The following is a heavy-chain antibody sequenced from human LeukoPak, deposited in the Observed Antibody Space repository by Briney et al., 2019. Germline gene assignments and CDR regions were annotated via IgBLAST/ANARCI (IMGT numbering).Heavy chain of an antibody. V-gene: IGHV3-30*18. CDR2: ISDDGRRK. CDR1: GFSFISYG. Sequence: GGSLRLSCAASGFSFISYGMHWVRQAPGRGLEWVGVISDDGRRKDYADSVKGRFTISRDNSKNTLYLQMNSLRAEDTAVYYCAKEVATNDAFDIWGQGTMVTVSS. J-gene: IGHJ3*02. D-gene: IGHD5-12*01. CDR3: AKEVATNDAFDI.